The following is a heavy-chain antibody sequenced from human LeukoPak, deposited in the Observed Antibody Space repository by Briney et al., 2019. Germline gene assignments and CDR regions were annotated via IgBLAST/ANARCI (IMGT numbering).Heavy chain of an antibody. CDR1: GGSISSSSYY. V-gene: IGHV4-39*01. Sequence: SETLSLTCTVSGGSISSSSYYWGWIRQPPGKGLEWIGNIYYSGSTYYNPSLKSRVTISVDTSKNQFSLKLSSVTAADTAVYYCARGSSLHYYMDVWGKGTTVTVSS. D-gene: IGHD6-13*01. CDR3: ARGSSLHYYMDV. J-gene: IGHJ6*03. CDR2: IYYSGST.